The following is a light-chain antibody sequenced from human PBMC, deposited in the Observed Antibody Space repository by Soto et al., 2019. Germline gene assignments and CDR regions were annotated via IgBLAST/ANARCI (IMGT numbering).Light chain of an antibody. J-gene: IGLJ3*02. Sequence: QSVLTQPPSVSAAPGQKVTISCSGSSYNIGNNYVSWYQQLPGTAPKLLIYDNNKRPSGIPDRFSGSKSGTSATLGITGLQTGDEADYYGGTWDSSRSAGVFGGGTQLTVL. V-gene: IGLV1-51*01. CDR1: SYNIGNNY. CDR3: GTWDSSRSAGV. CDR2: DNN.